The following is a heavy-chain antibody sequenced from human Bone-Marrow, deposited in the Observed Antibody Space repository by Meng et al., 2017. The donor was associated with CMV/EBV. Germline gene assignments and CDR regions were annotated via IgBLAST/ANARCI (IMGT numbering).Heavy chain of an antibody. Sequence: GESLKISCAASGFTFDDYGMSWVRQAPGKGLEWVSGINWNGGSTGYADSVKGRFTISRDNAKNSLYLQMNSLRAEDTALYYCAGGEGTLAVAGITPRGPWGQGTMVTVSS. J-gene: IGHJ3*01. D-gene: IGHD6-19*01. CDR1: GFTFDDYG. CDR3: AGGEGTLAVAGITPRGP. CDR2: INWNGGST. V-gene: IGHV3-20*04.